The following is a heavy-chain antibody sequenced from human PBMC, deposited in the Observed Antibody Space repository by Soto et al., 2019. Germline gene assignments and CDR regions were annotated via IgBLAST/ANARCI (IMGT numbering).Heavy chain of an antibody. CDR1: GFTFSSYA. Sequence: GGSLRLSCAASGFTFSSYAMHWVRQAPGKGLEWVAVISYDGSNKYYADSVKGRFTISRDNSKNTLYLQMNSLRAEDTAVYYCARTGAAAPPIYYYGMDDWGQRTAVTVSS. CDR3: ARTGAAAPPIYYYGMDD. CDR2: ISYDGSNK. V-gene: IGHV3-30-3*01. J-gene: IGHJ6*02. D-gene: IGHD2-15*01.